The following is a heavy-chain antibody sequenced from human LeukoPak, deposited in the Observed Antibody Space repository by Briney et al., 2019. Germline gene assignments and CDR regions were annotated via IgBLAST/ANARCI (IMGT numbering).Heavy chain of an antibody. CDR1: GGSISSYY. CDR2: IYYSGST. V-gene: IGHV4-59*01. D-gene: IGHD6-13*01. Sequence: SGTLSLTCTVSGGSISSYYWSCIRQPPGKGLEWIGYIYYSGSTNYTPSLKSRVTISVDTSKNQFSLKLSSVTAADTAVYYCARDLGSSWFGYWGQGTLVTVSS. J-gene: IGHJ4*02. CDR3: ARDLGSSWFGY.